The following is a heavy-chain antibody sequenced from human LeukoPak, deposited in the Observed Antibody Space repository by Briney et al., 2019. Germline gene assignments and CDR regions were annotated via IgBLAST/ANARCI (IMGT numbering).Heavy chain of an antibody. CDR3: ARDFDNSGSYLNYAFDI. CDR2: IKQDGSEK. J-gene: IGHJ3*02. V-gene: IGHV3-7*01. D-gene: IGHD1-26*01. Sequence: GGSPRLSCAASGFTFSSYWMSWVRQAPGKGLEWVANIKQDGSEKYYVDSVKGRFTISRDNAKNTLYLQMNSLRAEDTAVYYCARDFDNSGSYLNYAFDIWGQGTMVTVSS. CDR1: GFTFSSYW.